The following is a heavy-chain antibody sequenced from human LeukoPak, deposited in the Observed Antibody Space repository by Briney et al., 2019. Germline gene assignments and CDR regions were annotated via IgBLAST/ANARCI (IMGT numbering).Heavy chain of an antibody. CDR3: ARDSSGWYRYYYYYGMDV. V-gene: IGHV3-7*01. D-gene: IGHD6-19*01. CDR1: GFAFSSYS. J-gene: IGHJ6*02. Sequence: GGSLRLSCAASGFAFSSYSMSWVRQAPGKGLEWVANIKQDGSEKYYVDSVKGRFTISRDNAKNSLYLQMNSLRAEDTAVYYCARDSSGWYRYYYYYGMDVWGQGTTVTVSS. CDR2: IKQDGSEK.